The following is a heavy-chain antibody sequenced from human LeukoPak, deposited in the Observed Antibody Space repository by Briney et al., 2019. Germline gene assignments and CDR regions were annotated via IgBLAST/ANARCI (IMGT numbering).Heavy chain of an antibody. J-gene: IGHJ5*02. D-gene: IGHD6-13*01. CDR2: ISGSGSST. Sequence: PGGSLRLSCAASGFTFSSYAMSWVRQAPGKGLEWVSAISGSGSSTHYADSVKGRFTISRDNSNNTLYLQMNTLRAEDTAVYYCARXXVSSSWXDXWGQGTXXXVSS. CDR3: ARXXVSSSWXDX. CDR1: GFTFSSYA. V-gene: IGHV3-23*01.